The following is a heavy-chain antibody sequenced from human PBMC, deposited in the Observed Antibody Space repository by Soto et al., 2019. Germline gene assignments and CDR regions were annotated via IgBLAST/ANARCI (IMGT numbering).Heavy chain of an antibody. CDR3: SRRSGYVEDVDYYYYYMDV. J-gene: IGHJ6*03. V-gene: IGHV3-11*01. CDR1: GFTFSDYY. Sequence: GGSLRLSCAASGFTFSDYYMSWIRQAPGKGLEWVSYISSSGRTIYYADSVKGRFTISRDNAKNSLYLQMNSLRAEDTAVYYCSRRSGYVEDVDYYYYYMDVWGKGTTVTVSS. CDR2: ISSSGRTI. D-gene: IGHD5-12*01.